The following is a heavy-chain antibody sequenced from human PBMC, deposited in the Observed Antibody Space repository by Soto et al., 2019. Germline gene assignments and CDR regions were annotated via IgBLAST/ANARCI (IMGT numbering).Heavy chain of an antibody. CDR3: ARIQVVAAINWFDP. Sequence: PSETLSLTCTVSGGSISSGGYYWSWIRQHPGKGLEWIGYIYYSGSTYYNPSLKSRVTISVDTSKNQFSLKLSSVTAADTAVYYCARIQVVAAINWFDPWGQGTLVTVSS. D-gene: IGHD2-15*01. V-gene: IGHV4-31*03. CDR1: GGSISSGGYY. CDR2: IYYSGST. J-gene: IGHJ5*02.